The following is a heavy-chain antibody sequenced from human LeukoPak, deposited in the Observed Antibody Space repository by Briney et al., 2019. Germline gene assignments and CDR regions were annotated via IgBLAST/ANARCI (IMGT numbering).Heavy chain of an antibody. D-gene: IGHD1-26*01. CDR2: ISWNSGSI. J-gene: IGHJ4*02. V-gene: IGHV3-9*01. CDR3: AKDSRIVGATMDY. Sequence: PGRSLRLSCAASGFTFDDYAMHWVRQAPGKGLEWVSGISWNSGSIGYADSVKGRFTISRDNAKNSLYLQMNSLRAEDTAVYYCAKDSRIVGATMDYWGQGTLVTVSS. CDR1: GFTFDDYA.